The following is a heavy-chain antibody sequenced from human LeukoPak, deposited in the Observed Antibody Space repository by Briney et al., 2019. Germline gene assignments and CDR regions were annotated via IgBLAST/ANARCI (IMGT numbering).Heavy chain of an antibody. CDR1: GFTFSNFG. CDR3: PRDFKAASGTAWFDP. V-gene: IGHV3-21*01. J-gene: IGHJ5*02. Sequence: GGSLRLSCAASGFTFSNFGMNWVRQAPGKGLEWVSYISSSGSHMYYADSLKGRFTISRDNDKNPLYLQMNSLRAEDTAVYYCPRDFKAASGTAWFDPWGQGTLVTVSS. CDR2: ISSSGSHM. D-gene: IGHD6-13*01.